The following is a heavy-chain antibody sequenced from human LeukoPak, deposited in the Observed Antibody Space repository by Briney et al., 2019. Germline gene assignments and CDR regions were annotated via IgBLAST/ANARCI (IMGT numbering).Heavy chain of an antibody. D-gene: IGHD2-2*01. CDR3: ARGEGYCSSTSCPAHDY. J-gene: IGHJ4*02. CDR1: GFTFSNYA. V-gene: IGHV3-21*01. CDR2: ISSSSSYI. Sequence: NPGGSLRLSCAASGFTFSNYAMSWVRQAPGKGLEWVSSISSSSSYIYYADSVKGRFTISRDNAKNSLYLQMNSLRAEDTAVYYCARGEGYCSSTSCPAHDYWGQGTLVTVSS.